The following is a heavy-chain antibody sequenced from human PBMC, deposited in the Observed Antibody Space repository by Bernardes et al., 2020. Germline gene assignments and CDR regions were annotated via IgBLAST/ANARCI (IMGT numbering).Heavy chain of an antibody. V-gene: IGHV3-23*01. CDR1: GFIFSRYA. Sequence: WGSLRLSCASSGFIFSRYAVSWCRHAPGKGLEGVSAMSGSGGSTYYADSVKGRFTISRDNSKNTLYLQMNSLRAEDTAVYYCAKDRRVNLWFGESLYYFDYWCQGTLVTVSS. D-gene: IGHD3-10*01. CDR3: AKDRRVNLWFGESLYYFDY. CDR2: MSGSGGST. J-gene: IGHJ4*02.